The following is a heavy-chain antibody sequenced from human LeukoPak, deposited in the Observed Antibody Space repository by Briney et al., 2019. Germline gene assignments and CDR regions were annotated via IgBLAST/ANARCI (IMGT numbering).Heavy chain of an antibody. CDR1: GGSISSSSYY. Sequence: TSETLSLTCTVSGGSISSSSYYWGWIRQPPGKGLEWIGSIYYSGSTYYNPSLKSRVTISVDTSKNQFSLKLSSVTAADTAVYYCARDPKGYSYGPGDAFDIWGQGTMVTVSS. CDR2: IYYSGST. CDR3: ARDPKGYSYGPGDAFDI. D-gene: IGHD5-18*01. J-gene: IGHJ3*02. V-gene: IGHV4-39*07.